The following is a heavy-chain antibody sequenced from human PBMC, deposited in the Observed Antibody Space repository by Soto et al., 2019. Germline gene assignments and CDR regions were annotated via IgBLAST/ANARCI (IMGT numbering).Heavy chain of an antibody. CDR3: ARDSYYDFWSGYLRDYYYYYGMDV. J-gene: IGHJ6*02. CDR1: GYTFTGYY. CDR2: INPNSGGT. D-gene: IGHD3-3*01. Sequence: ASVKVSCKASGYTFTGYYMHLVRQAPGQGLEWIAWINPNSGGTNYAQKFQGRVTMTRDTSISTAYMELSRLRSDDTAVYYCARDSYYDFWSGYLRDYYYYYGMDVWGQGTTVTVSS. V-gene: IGHV1-2*02.